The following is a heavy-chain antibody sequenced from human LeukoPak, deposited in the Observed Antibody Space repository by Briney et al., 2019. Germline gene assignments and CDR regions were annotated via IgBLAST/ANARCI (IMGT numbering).Heavy chain of an antibody. CDR2: INHSGST. J-gene: IGHJ4*02. D-gene: IGHD3-22*01. V-gene: IGHV4-34*01. CDR1: GGSFSGYY. CDR3: ARGPLYYYDSSGYYGY. Sequence: SETLSLTCAVYGGSFSGYYWSWIRQPPGKGLEWIGEINHSGSTNYNPSLKSRVTISVDTSKNQFSLKLSSVTTADTAVYYCARGPLYYYDSSGYYGYWGQGTLVTVSS.